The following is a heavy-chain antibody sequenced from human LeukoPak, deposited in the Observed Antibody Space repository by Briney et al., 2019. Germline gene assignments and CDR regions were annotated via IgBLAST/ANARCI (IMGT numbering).Heavy chain of an antibody. CDR3: ARDTYCSGGRCYSRVGY. CDR1: GYTFTNYP. V-gene: IGHV7-4-1*02. CDR2: ININTGNP. Sequence: ASVKVSCKASGYTFTNYPMNWVRQAPGQGLEWMGWININTGNPTYAQGFTERFVFSWDTSVNTAYLQINSLKPEDTAVYFCARDTYCSGGRCYSRVGYWGQGTVVTVSS. D-gene: IGHD2-15*01. J-gene: IGHJ4*02.